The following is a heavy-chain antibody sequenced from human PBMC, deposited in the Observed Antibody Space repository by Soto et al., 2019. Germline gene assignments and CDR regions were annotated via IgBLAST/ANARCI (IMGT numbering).Heavy chain of an antibody. D-gene: IGHD3-22*01. CDR3: TTISYYDSSGYPPPFDY. Sequence: GGSLRLSCTASGFTFGDYAMSWFRQAPGKGLEWVGFIRSKAYGGTTEYAASVKGRFTISRDDSKSIAYLQMNSLKTEDTAVYYCTTISYYDSSGYPPPFDYWGQGTRVTVSS. CDR2: IRSKAYGGTT. J-gene: IGHJ4*02. V-gene: IGHV3-49*03. CDR1: GFTFGDYA.